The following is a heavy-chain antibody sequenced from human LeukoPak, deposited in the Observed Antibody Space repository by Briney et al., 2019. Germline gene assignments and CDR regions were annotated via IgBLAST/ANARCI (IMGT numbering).Heavy chain of an antibody. CDR3: ARPGYSSSWSAFDI. CDR1: GFIFFNSA. CDR2: ITSSGSTI. J-gene: IGHJ3*02. Sequence: PGGSLRLSCEASGFIFFNSAMTWVRQAPGKGLEWVSHITSSGSTIYYADSVKGRFTISRDNAKNSLYLQMNSLRAEDTAVYYCARPGYSSSWSAFDIWGQGTMVTVSS. D-gene: IGHD6-13*01. V-gene: IGHV3-48*03.